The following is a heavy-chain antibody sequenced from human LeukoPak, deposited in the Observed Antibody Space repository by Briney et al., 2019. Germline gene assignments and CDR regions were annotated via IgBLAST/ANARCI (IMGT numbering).Heavy chain of an antibody. CDR3: ARDERYYDSSGYYSPFDY. D-gene: IGHD3-22*01. CDR1: GFTVDDYG. J-gene: IGHJ4*02. Sequence: GGSLRLSCAASGFTVDDYGMSWVRPAPGKGLEWVSGVNWNGGSTGYADSVKGRFTISRDNAKNSLYLQMNSLRAEDTALYYCARDERYYDSSGYYSPFDYWGQGTLVTVSS. CDR2: VNWNGGST. V-gene: IGHV3-20*04.